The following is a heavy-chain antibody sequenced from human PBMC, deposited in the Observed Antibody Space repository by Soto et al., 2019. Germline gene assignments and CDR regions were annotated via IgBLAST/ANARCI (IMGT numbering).Heavy chain of an antibody. CDR3: TRGRGYGVPFDP. CDR1: GFTFSSYA. J-gene: IGHJ5*02. V-gene: IGHV3-23*01. Sequence: EVQLLESGGGSVQPGGSLRLSCAASGFTFSSYAMTWARQAPGKGLEWVSGISESGDNTYYADSVKGRFSISRDDSKNTLYLQMNSLRVEDTAVYYCTRGRGYGVPFDPWGQGTLVTVPS. D-gene: IGHD5-12*01. CDR2: ISESGDNT.